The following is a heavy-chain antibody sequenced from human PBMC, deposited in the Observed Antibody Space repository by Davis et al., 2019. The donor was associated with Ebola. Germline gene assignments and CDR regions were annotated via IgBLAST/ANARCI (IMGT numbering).Heavy chain of an antibody. CDR2: IYYSGST. J-gene: IGHJ3*02. CDR3: ARHRMARWLQFNDAFDI. D-gene: IGHD5-24*01. Sequence: PSETLSLTCTVSGGSISSGGYYWRWIRQHPGKGLEWIGYIYYSGSTYYNPSLKSRVTISVDTSKNQFSLKLSSVTAADTAVYYCARHRMARWLQFNDAFDIWGQGTMVTVSS. CDR1: GGSISSGGYY. V-gene: IGHV4-31*03.